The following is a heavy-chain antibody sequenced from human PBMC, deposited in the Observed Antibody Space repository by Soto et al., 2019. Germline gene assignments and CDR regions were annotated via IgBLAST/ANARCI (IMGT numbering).Heavy chain of an antibody. CDR2: IKSKTDGGTT. CDR1: GFTFSNAW. Sequence: GGSLRLSCAASGFTFSNAWMNWVRQAPGKGLEWVGRIKSKTDGGTTDYAAPVKGRFTISRDDSKNTLYLQMNSLKTEDTAVYYCTTEGGTVVVTAILRGLAWYFDLWGRGTLVTVSS. D-gene: IGHD2-21*02. V-gene: IGHV3-15*07. CDR3: TTEGGTVVVTAILRGLAWYFDL. J-gene: IGHJ2*01.